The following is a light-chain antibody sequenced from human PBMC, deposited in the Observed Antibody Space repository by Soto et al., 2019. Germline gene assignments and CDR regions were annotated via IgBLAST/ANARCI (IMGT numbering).Light chain of an antibody. J-gene: IGKJ4*01. CDR3: QKYNSAPLT. V-gene: IGKV1-27*01. Sequence: DVQMTQSPSSLSAFVGDRVTITCRASQGIDPYLAWFQQKPGKVPKLLIYATSTLQSGVPSRFSGSGSGTDFTLTINSLQPEDVGTYYCQKYNSAPLTFGGGTKVEIK. CDR1: QGIDPY. CDR2: ATS.